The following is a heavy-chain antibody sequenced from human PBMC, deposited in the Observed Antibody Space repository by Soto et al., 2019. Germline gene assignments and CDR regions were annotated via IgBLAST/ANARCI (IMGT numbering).Heavy chain of an antibody. D-gene: IGHD5-12*01. Sequence: SVKVSCKASGGTFSSYAISWVRQAPGQGLEWMGGIIPIFGTANYAQKFQGRVTIAADESTSTAYMELSSLRSEDTAVYYCARGRGYSGYDNNWFDPWGQGTLVTSPQ. CDR2: IIPIFGTA. CDR3: ARGRGYSGYDNNWFDP. CDR1: GGTFSSYA. V-gene: IGHV1-69*13. J-gene: IGHJ5*02.